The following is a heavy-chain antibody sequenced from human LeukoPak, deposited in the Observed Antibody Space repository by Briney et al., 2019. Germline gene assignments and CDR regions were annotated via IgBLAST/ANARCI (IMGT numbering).Heavy chain of an antibody. Sequence: SETLSLTCAVSGGSISSSNWWSWVRQPPGKGLEWIGEIYHSGSTNYNPSLKSRVTISVDTSKNQFSLKLSSVTAADTAVYYCARLLVGTLYYFDYWGQGALVTVSS. J-gene: IGHJ4*02. CDR2: IYHSGST. CDR1: GGSISSSNW. V-gene: IGHV4-4*02. CDR3: ARLLVGTLYYFDY. D-gene: IGHD2-21*02.